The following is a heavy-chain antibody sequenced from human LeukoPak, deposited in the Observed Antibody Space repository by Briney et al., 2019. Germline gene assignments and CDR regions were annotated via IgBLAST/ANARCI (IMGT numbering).Heavy chain of an antibody. CDR2: IYHSGST. CDR3: ARGDFWSGYYPPSWFDP. J-gene: IGHJ5*02. CDR1: GYSISSGYY. Sequence: PSETLSLTCAGSGYSISSGYYWGWIRPPPGKGLEWIGSIYHSGSTYYNPSLKSRVTISVDTSKNQFSLKLSSVTAADTAVYYCARGDFWSGYYPPSWFDPWGQGTLVTVSS. D-gene: IGHD3-3*01. V-gene: IGHV4-38-2*01.